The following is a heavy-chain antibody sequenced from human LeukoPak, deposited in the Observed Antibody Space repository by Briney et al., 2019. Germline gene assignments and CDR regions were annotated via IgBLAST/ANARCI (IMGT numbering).Heavy chain of an antibody. J-gene: IGHJ1*01. V-gene: IGHV3-9*01. CDR3: AKAASSSFEYFQH. CDR2: ISWNSGSI. D-gene: IGHD6-13*01. Sequence: PGGSLRLSCAASGFTFDDYAMHWVRQAPGKGLEWVSGISWNSGSIGYADSVKGRFTISRDNAKNSLYLQMNSLRAEDTALYYCAKAASSSFEYFQHWGQGTLVTVSS. CDR1: GFTFDDYA.